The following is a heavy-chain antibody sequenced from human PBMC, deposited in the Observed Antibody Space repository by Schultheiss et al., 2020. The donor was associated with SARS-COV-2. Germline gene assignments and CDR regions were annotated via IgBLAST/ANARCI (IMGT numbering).Heavy chain of an antibody. Sequence: ASVKVSCKASGYTFSTYNINWVRQAPGQGLEWMGWISPNNGNTNYAQKLQGRVTMTTDTSTNTAYMELRSLRSDDTAVYYCARVKYYDILTGYPNVDYFDYWGQGTLVTVSS. V-gene: IGHV1-18*01. CDR3: ARVKYYDILTGYPNVDYFDY. D-gene: IGHD3-9*01. CDR2: ISPNNGNT. J-gene: IGHJ4*02. CDR1: GYTFSTYN.